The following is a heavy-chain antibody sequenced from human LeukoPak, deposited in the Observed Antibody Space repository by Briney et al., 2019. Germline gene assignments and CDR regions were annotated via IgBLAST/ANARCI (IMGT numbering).Heavy chain of an antibody. CDR1: GYTFTNYG. V-gene: IGHV1-18*01. Sequence: GASVKVSCKASGYTFTNYGISWVRQAPGQGLEWMGWISAYNGNTNYAQKLQGRVTMTTDTSTSTAYMELRSLRSDDTAVYYCARDSRYCSGGSCYSLDYWGQGTLVTVSS. CDR3: ARDSRYCSGGSCYSLDY. CDR2: ISAYNGNT. D-gene: IGHD2-15*01. J-gene: IGHJ4*02.